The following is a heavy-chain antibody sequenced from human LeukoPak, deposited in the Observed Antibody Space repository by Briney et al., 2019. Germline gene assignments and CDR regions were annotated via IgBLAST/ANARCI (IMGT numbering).Heavy chain of an antibody. CDR3: ARVGEYCSGGSCYSRGYYYYMDV. D-gene: IGHD2-15*01. J-gene: IGHJ6*03. CDR1: GGSFSGYY. V-gene: IGHV4-34*01. Sequence: SETLSLTCAVYGGSFSGYYWSWIRQPPGKGLEWIGEINHSGSTNYNPSLKSRVTISVDTSKNQFSLKLSSVTAADTAVYYCARVGEYCSGGSCYSRGYYYYMDVWGKGTTVTVSS. CDR2: INHSGST.